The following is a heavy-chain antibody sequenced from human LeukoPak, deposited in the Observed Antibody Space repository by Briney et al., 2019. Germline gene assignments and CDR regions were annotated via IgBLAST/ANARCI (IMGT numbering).Heavy chain of an antibody. V-gene: IGHV4-59*01. J-gene: IGHJ4*02. Sequence: PSETLSLTCTVSGGSIKNYYWSWIRQPPGKGLEWIGYIYYSGSTNYNPSLKSRVTISVDTSKNQFSLKLSSVTAADTAVYYCARRRGYTLDYWGQGTLVTVSS. CDR2: IYYSGST. CDR3: ARRRGYTLDY. CDR1: GGSIKNYY. D-gene: IGHD5-12*01.